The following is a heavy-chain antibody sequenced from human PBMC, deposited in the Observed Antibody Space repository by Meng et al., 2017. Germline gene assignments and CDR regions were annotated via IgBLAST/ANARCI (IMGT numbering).Heavy chain of an antibody. D-gene: IGHD3-22*01. CDR2: IIPIFGTA. J-gene: IGHJ4*02. CDR1: GGTFSSYA. CDR3: AVTYYYDSSGYYYNFDY. V-gene: IGHV1-69*06. Sequence: GQVGQAGAEVKKPGSSVKVSCKASGGTFSSYAISWVRQAPGQGLEWMGGIIPIFGTANYAQKFQGRVTITADKSTSTAYMELSSLRSEDTAVYYCAVTYYYDSSGYYYNFDYWGQGTLVTVSS.